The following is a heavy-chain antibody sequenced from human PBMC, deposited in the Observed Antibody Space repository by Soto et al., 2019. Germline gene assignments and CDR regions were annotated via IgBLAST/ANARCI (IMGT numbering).Heavy chain of an antibody. CDR2: AYYSGDT. D-gene: IGHD2-8*01. Sequence: QVQLQESGPGVVKASETLSLTCSVSGGSISRYYWSWIRQPPGKGLEWIGYAYYSGDTGYNPSLQRRVTMAVDTFKNQVSLKLTSVTAADTAVYYCARDRSTYGGGGTGEVKENWFDPWGQGALVTVSS. V-gene: IGHV4-59*01. CDR3: ARDRSTYGGGGTGEVKENWFDP. J-gene: IGHJ5*02. CDR1: GGSISRYY.